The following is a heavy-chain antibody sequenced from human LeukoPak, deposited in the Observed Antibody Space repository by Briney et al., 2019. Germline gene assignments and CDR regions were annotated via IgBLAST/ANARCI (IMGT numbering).Heavy chain of an antibody. V-gene: IGHV1-2*06. J-gene: IGHJ4*02. Sequence: ASVKVSCKASGYTFTGYYMHWVRQAPGQGLEWMGRINPNSGGTNYAQKFQGRVTMTRDTSISTAYMELSRLRSDDTAVYYCARDLLNAAGTYDYWGQGTLVTVSS. D-gene: IGHD6-13*01. CDR2: INPNSGGT. CDR1: GYTFTGYY. CDR3: ARDLLNAAGTYDY.